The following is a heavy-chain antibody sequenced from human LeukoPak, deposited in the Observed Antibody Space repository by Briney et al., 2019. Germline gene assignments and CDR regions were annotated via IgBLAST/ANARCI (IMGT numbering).Heavy chain of an antibody. CDR2: ISTSSSYI. D-gene: IGHD3-10*01. V-gene: IGHV3-21*01. Sequence: GGSLRLSCAASGFTFSSYMMNWVRQAPGKGLEWVSSISTSSSYIYYADSVKGRFTISRDNAKNSLFLQMNSLRAEDTAVYYCARDYYGSGSYLATHYYYYYGMDVWGQGTTVTVSS. CDR3: ARDYYGSGSYLATHYYYYYGMDV. CDR1: GFTFSSYM. J-gene: IGHJ6*02.